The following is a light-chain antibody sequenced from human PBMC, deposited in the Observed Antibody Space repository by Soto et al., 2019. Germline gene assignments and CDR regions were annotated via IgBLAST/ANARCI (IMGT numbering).Light chain of an antibody. Sequence: DIQMTQSPSTLSASVGDRVTMTCRASQSISSWLAWHQQKAGKAPKLLIYKASSLESGVPSRFSGSGSGTEFTLTISSLQPDDFATYDCQQYSSYSAYTFGHGTKLEIK. J-gene: IGKJ2*01. CDR1: QSISSW. CDR2: KAS. V-gene: IGKV1-5*03. CDR3: QQYSSYSAYT.